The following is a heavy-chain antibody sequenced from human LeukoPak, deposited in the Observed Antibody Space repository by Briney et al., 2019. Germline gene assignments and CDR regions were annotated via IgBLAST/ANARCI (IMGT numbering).Heavy chain of an antibody. J-gene: IGHJ4*02. D-gene: IGHD1-26*01. CDR2: IFYSGNT. V-gene: IGHV4-59*08. Sequence: SETLSLTCTVSGVSIISYYGSWIRQPPGKGLEWIGYIFYSGNTIYNPSLRSRVTISADTSKNHFSLRLRSVTAADTAVYYCARLAAISGSDYPDDWGQGTLVTVSS. CDR1: GVSIISYY. CDR3: ARLAAISGSDYPDD.